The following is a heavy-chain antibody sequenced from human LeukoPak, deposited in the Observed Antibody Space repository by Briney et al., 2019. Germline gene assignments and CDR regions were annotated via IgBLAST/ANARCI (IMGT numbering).Heavy chain of an antibody. CDR3: ARELFVGATSAFDC. J-gene: IGHJ4*02. D-gene: IGHD1-26*01. CDR1: GFTFSGHP. CDR2: ITKDGGNQ. V-gene: IGHV3-30*04. Sequence: GGSLRLSCAASGFTFSGHPMHWVRQAPGKGREWVAVITKDGGNQYYADTVKGRFTISRDNSKNTLDLQMSSLRPEDTALYYCARELFVGATSAFDCWGQGTLVTVSS.